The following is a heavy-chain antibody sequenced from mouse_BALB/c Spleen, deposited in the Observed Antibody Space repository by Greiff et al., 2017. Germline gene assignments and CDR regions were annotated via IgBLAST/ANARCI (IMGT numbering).Heavy chain of an antibody. J-gene: IGHJ2*01. Sequence: LVESGPELVKPGASVKMSCKASGYTFTSYVMHWVKQKPGQGLEWIGYINPYNDGTKYNEKFKGKATLTSDKSSSTAYMELSSLTSEDSAVYYCARGGDGDYFDYWGQGTTLTVSS. CDR2: INPYNDGT. V-gene: IGHV1-14*01. CDR3: ARGGDGDYFDY. CDR1: GYTFTSYV.